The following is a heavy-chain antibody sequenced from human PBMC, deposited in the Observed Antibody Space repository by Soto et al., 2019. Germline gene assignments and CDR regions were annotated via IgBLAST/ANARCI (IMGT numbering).Heavy chain of an antibody. V-gene: IGHV1-69*13. D-gene: IGHD5-12*01. CDR1: GGTFSSYA. Sequence: SVKVSCKASGGTFSSYAISWVRQAPGQGLEWMGGIIPIFGTANYAQKFQGRVTITADESTSTAYMELSSLRSEDTAVYYCARGRRWLQYPLAYWGQGTLVTVSS. CDR3: ARGRRWLQYPLAY. J-gene: IGHJ4*02. CDR2: IIPIFGTA.